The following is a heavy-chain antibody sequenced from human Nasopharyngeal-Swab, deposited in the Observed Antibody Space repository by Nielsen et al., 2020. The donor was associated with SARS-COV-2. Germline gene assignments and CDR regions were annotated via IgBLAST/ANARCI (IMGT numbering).Heavy chain of an antibody. V-gene: IGHV1-18*04. CDR1: GYTFTSYG. CDR2: ISAYNGNT. Sequence: ASVKVSCKASGYTFTSYGISWVRQAPGQGLEWMGWISAYNGNTNYAQKLQGRVTMTTDTSTSTAYMELRSLRSDDTAVYYCARARIAARLDGYYYYYMDVWGKGTTVTVSS. CDR3: ARARIAARLDGYYYYYMDV. D-gene: IGHD6-6*01. J-gene: IGHJ6*03.